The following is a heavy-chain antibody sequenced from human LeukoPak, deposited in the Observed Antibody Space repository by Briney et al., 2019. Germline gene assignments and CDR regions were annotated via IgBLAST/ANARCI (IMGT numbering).Heavy chain of an antibody. CDR3: ARGSRYGSRSYFDY. CDR1: GYTFTGYY. CDR2: INPNSGGT. J-gene: IGHJ4*02. Sequence: ASVKVSCTASGYTFTGYYIHWVRQAPGQGLGWMGWINPNSGGTNYAQKFQGRVTMTRDTSISTAYMELSRLRSDDTAVYYCARGSRYGSRSYFDYWGQGTLVTVSS. V-gene: IGHV1-2*02. D-gene: IGHD3-10*01.